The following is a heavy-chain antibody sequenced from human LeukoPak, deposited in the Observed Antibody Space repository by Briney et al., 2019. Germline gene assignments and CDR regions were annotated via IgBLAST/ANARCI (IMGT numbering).Heavy chain of an antibody. V-gene: IGHV4-39*07. CDR2: IYYSGTT. CDR1: GGSISPYY. D-gene: IGHD3-10*01. CDR3: ARAPRGKIGTYYMDV. J-gene: IGHJ6*03. Sequence: SETLSLTCTVSGGSISPYYWGWIRQPPGKGLEWIGSIYYSGTTHYNPSLKSRVTIAVDTSKNQFSLKLSSVTAADTAVYYCARAPRGKIGTYYMDVWGKGTTVTISS.